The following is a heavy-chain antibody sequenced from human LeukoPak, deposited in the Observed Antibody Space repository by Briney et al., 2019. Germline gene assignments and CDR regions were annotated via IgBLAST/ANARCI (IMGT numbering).Heavy chain of an antibody. D-gene: IGHD3-22*01. CDR2: INHSGST. CDR3: ARSEYYYDSSGYYYGAFDI. V-gene: IGHV4-34*01. J-gene: IGHJ3*02. CDR1: GGSFSGYY. Sequence: SETLSLTCAVYGGSFSGYYWSWIRQPPGKGLEWIGEINHSGSTNYNPSLKSRVTISVDTSKNQFSLKLSSVTAADTAVYYCARSEYYYDSSGYYYGAFDIWGQGTMVTVSS.